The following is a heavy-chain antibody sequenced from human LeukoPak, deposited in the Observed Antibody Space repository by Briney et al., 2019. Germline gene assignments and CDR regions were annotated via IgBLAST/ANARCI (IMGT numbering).Heavy chain of an antibody. CDR2: IKEDGSER. D-gene: IGHD3-22*01. Sequence: GGSLRLSCAASGLAFSNYWMSWVRQAPGKGLEWVASIKEDGSERYYVDSMRGRFTISRDNAKNSLLLQMNSLRVEDTAVYYCARKGDHYDRSGYFHYFDYWGQGTLLTVSS. CDR3: ARKGDHYDRSGYFHYFDY. CDR1: GLAFSNYW. V-gene: IGHV3-7*01. J-gene: IGHJ4*02.